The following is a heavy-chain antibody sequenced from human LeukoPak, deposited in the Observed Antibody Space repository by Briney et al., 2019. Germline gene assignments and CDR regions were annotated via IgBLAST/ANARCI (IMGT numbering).Heavy chain of an antibody. Sequence: GGSLRLSCAASGFTFSSYSMNWVRQAPGKVLEWVSSISSSSSYIYYADSVKGRFTISRDNAKNSLYLQMNSLRAEDTAVYYCARDGTGYSSSWYFGPGAYWGQGTLVTVSS. CDR2: ISSSSSYI. J-gene: IGHJ4*02. CDR1: GFTFSSYS. V-gene: IGHV3-21*01. D-gene: IGHD6-13*01. CDR3: ARDGTGYSSSWYFGPGAY.